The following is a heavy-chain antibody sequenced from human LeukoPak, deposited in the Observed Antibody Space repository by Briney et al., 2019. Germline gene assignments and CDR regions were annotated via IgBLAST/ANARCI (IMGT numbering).Heavy chain of an antibody. CDR3: AGMTTADY. D-gene: IGHD4-11*01. CDR1: GFTFSGSA. CDR2: IRSKANSYAT. Sequence: GGSLRLSCAASGFTFSGSAMHWVRQASGKGLEWVGRIRSKANSYATAYAASVKGRFTISRDDSKNTAYLQMNSLKTEDTAVYYCAGMTTADYWGQGTLVTVSS. V-gene: IGHV3-73*01. J-gene: IGHJ4*02.